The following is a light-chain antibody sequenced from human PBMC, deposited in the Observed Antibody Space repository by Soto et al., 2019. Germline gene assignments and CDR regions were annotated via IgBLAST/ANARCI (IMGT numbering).Light chain of an antibody. Sequence: QSVLSQPPSASGSPGQSVTISCTGTSSDVGGYNYVSWYQQHPGKAPKLMIYEVSKRPSGVPDRFSASKSGNTASLTVSGLQAEDEANSYCSSYAGSLYVFGTGTKVTVL. J-gene: IGLJ1*01. CDR3: SSYAGSLYV. V-gene: IGLV2-8*01. CDR2: EVS. CDR1: SSDVGGYNY.